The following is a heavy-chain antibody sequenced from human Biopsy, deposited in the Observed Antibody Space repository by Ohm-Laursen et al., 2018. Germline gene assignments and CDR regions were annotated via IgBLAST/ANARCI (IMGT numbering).Heavy chain of an antibody. V-gene: IGHV4-59*02. CDR1: GDSVTKYY. Sequence: GTLSLTCTVSGDSVTKYYWSWIRQPPGKGLEWIGHIYYSVMTNYNPSLQSRVSISVDTSRNQVPLTLSSVTAADTAVYYCVGGQRGPPIGVTVPGDAFDLWGPGTMVTVSP. D-gene: IGHD2/OR15-2a*01. CDR3: VGGQRGPPIGVTVPGDAFDL. J-gene: IGHJ3*01. CDR2: IYYSVMT.